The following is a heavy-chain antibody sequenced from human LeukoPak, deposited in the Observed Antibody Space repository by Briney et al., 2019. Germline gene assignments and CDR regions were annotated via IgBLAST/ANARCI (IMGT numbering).Heavy chain of an antibody. V-gene: IGHV4-39*07. CDR2: IYYSGST. Sequence: SETLSLTCTVSGGSISSSSYYWGWIRQPPGKGLEWIGSIYYSGSTYYNPSLKSRATISVDTSKNQYSLKLSSVTAADTAVYYCARDMRGNIYGYRPTEIYWFFDLWGRGTLVTVSS. CDR3: ARDMRGNIYGYRPTEIYWFFDL. J-gene: IGHJ2*01. D-gene: IGHD5-18*01. CDR1: GGSISSSSYY.